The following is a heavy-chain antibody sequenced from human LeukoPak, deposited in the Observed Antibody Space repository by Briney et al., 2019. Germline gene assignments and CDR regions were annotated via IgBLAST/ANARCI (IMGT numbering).Heavy chain of an antibody. CDR2: ISGRADAT. D-gene: IGHD3-10*01. CDR1: GITFSSYA. J-gene: IGHJ4*02. Sequence: QPGGSLRLSCAASGITFSSYAMSWVRQAPGKGLEWVSAISGRADATYYADSVKGRFTISRDNSKNTLFLQMNSLRAEDTAVYYCAKDLYTVAGSGSPFDHWGQGTLVTVSS. CDR3: AKDLYTVAGSGSPFDH. V-gene: IGHV3-23*01.